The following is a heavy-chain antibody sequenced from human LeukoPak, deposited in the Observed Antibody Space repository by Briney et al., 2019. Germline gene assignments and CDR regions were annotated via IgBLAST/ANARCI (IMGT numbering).Heavy chain of an antibody. V-gene: IGHV4-39*07. J-gene: IGHJ5*02. Sequence: PSDTLSLTCIISDDSISSSTYYWGWIRQPPGKGLEWIGTLYYSGKTYYNPSLKSRVTISIDTSKNQFSLKLSSVTAADTAVYYCARDPTYYDFWSGYYNPSWFDPWGQGTLVTVSS. D-gene: IGHD3-3*01. CDR2: LYYSGKT. CDR3: ARDPTYYDFWSGYYNPSWFDP. CDR1: DDSISSSTYY.